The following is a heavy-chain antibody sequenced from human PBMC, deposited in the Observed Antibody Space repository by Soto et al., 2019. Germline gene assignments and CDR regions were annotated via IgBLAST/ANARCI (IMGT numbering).Heavy chain of an antibody. CDR1: GGSFSGYY. CDR2: INHSGST. V-gene: IGHV4-34*01. J-gene: IGHJ6*03. D-gene: IGHD3-3*01. CDR3: ARGNWGYYDFWSAPYYYYYMDV. Sequence: SETLSLTCAVYGGSFSGYYWSWIRQPPGKGLEWIGEINHSGSTNYNPSLKSRVTISVDTSKNQFSLKLSSVTAADTAVYYCARGNWGYYDFWSAPYYYYYMDVWGKGTTVTV.